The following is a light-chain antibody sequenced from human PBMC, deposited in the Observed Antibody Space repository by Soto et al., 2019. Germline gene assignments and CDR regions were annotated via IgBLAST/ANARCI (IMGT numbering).Light chain of an antibody. Sequence: QAVVTQEPSLTVSPGGTVTLTSGSSTGAVTSGHYPYWFQQKPGQAPRTLIYDTSNKHSWTPARFSGSLLGGKAALTLSGAQPEDEAEYYCLISYSARGVFGGGTKVTVL. J-gene: IGLJ2*01. CDR1: TGAVTSGHY. V-gene: IGLV7-46*01. CDR2: DTS. CDR3: LISYSARGV.